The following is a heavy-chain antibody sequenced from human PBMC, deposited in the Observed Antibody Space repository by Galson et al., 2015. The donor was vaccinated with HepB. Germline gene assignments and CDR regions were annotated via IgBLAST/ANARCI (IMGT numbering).Heavy chain of an antibody. V-gene: IGHV1-69*13. CDR2: IIPIFGTA. D-gene: IGHD5-12*01. CDR3: ASAPRGYSGCVGAFDI. CDR1: GGTFSSYA. Sequence: SVKVSCKASGGTFSSYAISWVRQAPGQGLEWMGGIIPIFGTANYAQKFQGRVTITADESTSTAYMELSSLRSEDTAVYYCASAPRGYSGCVGAFDIWGQGTMVTVSS. J-gene: IGHJ3*02.